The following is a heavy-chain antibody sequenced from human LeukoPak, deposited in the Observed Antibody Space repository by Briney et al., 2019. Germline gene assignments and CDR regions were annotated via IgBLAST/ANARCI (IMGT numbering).Heavy chain of an antibody. CDR1: GFTFSSYA. CDR2: ISGSGSST. D-gene: IGHD3-9*01. Sequence: GGSLRLSCAASGFTFSSYAMRWVRQAPGKGLEWVSAISGSGSSTYYADSVKGRFTISRDNSKNTLYLQMNSLRAEDTAVYYCAQTYYDILTGAFDIWGQGTMVTVSS. J-gene: IGHJ3*02. CDR3: AQTYYDILTGAFDI. V-gene: IGHV3-23*01.